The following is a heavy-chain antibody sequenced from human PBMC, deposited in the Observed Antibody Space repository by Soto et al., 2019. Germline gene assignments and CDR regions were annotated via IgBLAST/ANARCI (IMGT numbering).Heavy chain of an antibody. D-gene: IGHD4-4*01. CDR3: ARKAGPTQFYYDS. J-gene: IGHJ4*02. V-gene: IGHV3-53*01. Sequence: GGSLRLSCAASGFTVSRHYISWVRQAPGKGLEWVSVIYAAGSTYYADSVKGRFTISRGNSKNIVYLQMDSLGAEDTAVYYCARKAGPTQFYYDSWGQGIRVTVSS. CDR2: IYAAGST. CDR1: GFTVSRHY.